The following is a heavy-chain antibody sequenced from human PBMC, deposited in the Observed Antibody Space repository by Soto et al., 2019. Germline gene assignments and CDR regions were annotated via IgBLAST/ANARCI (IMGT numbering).Heavy chain of an antibody. V-gene: IGHV3-7*01. J-gene: IGHJ3*02. CDR2: IKQDGSEK. CDR3: ARDHFPSPLLRAFDI. CDR1: GFTFSSYW. Sequence: GPLRLSCAASGFTFSSYWMSWVRQAPGKGLEWVANIKQDGSEKYYVDSVKGRFTISRDNAKNSLYLQMNSLRAEDTAVYYCARDHFPSPLLRAFDIWGQGTMVTVSS.